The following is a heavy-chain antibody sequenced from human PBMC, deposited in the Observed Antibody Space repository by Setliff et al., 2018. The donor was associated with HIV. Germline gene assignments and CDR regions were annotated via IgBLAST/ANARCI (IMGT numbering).Heavy chain of an antibody. CDR2: IYHSGST. D-gene: IGHD2-8*01. CDR1: GYSISSGYY. CDR3: ARGLDIVLMVYAIPDAFDI. V-gene: IGHV4-38-2*01. J-gene: IGHJ3*02. Sequence: SETLSLTCAVSGYSISSGYYWGWIRQPPGKGLEWIGSIYHSGSTYYNPSLKSRVTISVDTSENQFSLKLSSVTAADTAVYYCARGLDIVLMVYAIPDAFDIWGQGTMVTVSS.